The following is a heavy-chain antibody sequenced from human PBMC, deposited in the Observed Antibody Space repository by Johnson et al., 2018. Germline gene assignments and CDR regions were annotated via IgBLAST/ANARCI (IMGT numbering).Heavy chain of an antibody. D-gene: IGHD4-17*01. CDR2: MSPDSGNT. Sequence: QVQLVQSGAEVKKPGASVKVSCKASGYTFTNYDVHWVRQATGQGLEWMGWMSPDSGNTGYAQKFQGRVTMTRNTSISTAYLELSSLRSEDTAVYYCARGRPDYVIHMDVWGKGTTVTVSS. CDR3: ARGRPDYVIHMDV. J-gene: IGHJ6*04. CDR1: GYTFTNYD. V-gene: IGHV1-8*01.